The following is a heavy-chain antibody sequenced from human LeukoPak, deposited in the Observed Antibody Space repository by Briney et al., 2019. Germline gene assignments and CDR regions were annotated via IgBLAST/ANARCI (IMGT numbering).Heavy chain of an antibody. D-gene: IGHD2-2*02. V-gene: IGHV3-11*01. Sequence: NPGGSLRPSCAASGFTFSDYYMSWIRQAPGKGLEWVSYISSSGSTIYYADSVKGRFTISRDNAKNSLYLQMNSLRAEDTAVYYCARPVVPAAIQGYWGQGTLVTVSS. J-gene: IGHJ4*02. CDR1: GFTFSDYY. CDR3: ARPVVPAAIQGY. CDR2: ISSSGSTI.